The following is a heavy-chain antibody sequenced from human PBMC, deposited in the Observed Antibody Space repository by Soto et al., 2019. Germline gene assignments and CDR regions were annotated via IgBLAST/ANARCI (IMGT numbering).Heavy chain of an antibody. Sequence: ALVKVSCKASAYTFTSYAMHWVRQPPGQRLEWMGWINAGNGNTKYSQKFQGRVTITRDTSASTAYMELSSLRSEDTAVYYCARADERDAFDIWGQGTMVTVS. D-gene: IGHD6-25*01. CDR1: AYTFTSYA. CDR2: INAGNGNT. CDR3: ARADERDAFDI. J-gene: IGHJ3*02. V-gene: IGHV1-3*01.